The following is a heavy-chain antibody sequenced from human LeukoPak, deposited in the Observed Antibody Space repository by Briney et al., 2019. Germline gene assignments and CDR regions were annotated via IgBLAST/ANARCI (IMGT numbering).Heavy chain of an antibody. CDR2: ISYDGSNK. CDR1: GFTFSSYA. D-gene: IGHD3-10*01. Sequence: GGSLRLSCAASGFTFSSYAMHWVRQAPGKGLEWVAVISYDGSNKYYADSVKGRFTISRDNSKNTLYLQMNSLRAEDTAVYYCASSSLWFGESTPYYYYGMDVWGQGTTVTVSS. V-gene: IGHV3-30-3*01. CDR3: ASSSLWFGESTPYYYYGMDV. J-gene: IGHJ6*02.